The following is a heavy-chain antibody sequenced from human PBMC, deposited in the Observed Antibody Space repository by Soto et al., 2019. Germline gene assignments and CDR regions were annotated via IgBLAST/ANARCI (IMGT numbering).Heavy chain of an antibody. V-gene: IGHV3-23*01. CDR3: AKSIAVAFSAWFDP. CDR2: ISGSGGST. J-gene: IGHJ5*02. CDR1: GFTFSSYA. Sequence: GGSLRLSCAASGFTFSSYAMRWVRQAPGKGLEWVSAISGSGGSTYYADSVKGRFTISRDNSKNTLYLQMNSLRAEDTAVYYCAKSIAVAFSAWFDPWGQGTLVTVSS. D-gene: IGHD6-19*01.